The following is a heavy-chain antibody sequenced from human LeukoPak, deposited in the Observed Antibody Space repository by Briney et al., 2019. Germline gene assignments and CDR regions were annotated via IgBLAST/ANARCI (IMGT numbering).Heavy chain of an antibody. CDR1: GGSIGSYY. J-gene: IGHJ4*02. Sequence: SETLSLTCTVSGGSIGSYYWSWIRRSPGKGLEWIGYIHYSGSTNYNPSLKGRVTISVDTSKNQFSLKVNSMTAADTAVYYCARVMGVGGSYSFDHWGQEALVTVSS. CDR2: IHYSGST. V-gene: IGHV4-59*01. D-gene: IGHD1-26*01. CDR3: ARVMGVGGSYSFDH.